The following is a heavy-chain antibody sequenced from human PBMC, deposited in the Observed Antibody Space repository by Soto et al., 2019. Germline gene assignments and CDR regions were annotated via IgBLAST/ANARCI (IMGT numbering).Heavy chain of an antibody. V-gene: IGHV3-53*01. J-gene: IGHJ5*02. CDR3: ARKRVVYASCWLGGGFDP. CDR2: IYSGGGT. CDR1: GFTVSSNY. D-gene: IGHD2-8*02. Sequence: EVQLVESGGGLIQPGGSLRLSCAASGFTVSSNYMSWIRQAPGKGLEWVSVIYSGGGTYYADSVKGRFTISRDNSKNSVYLQMNTLGVEDTAVYYCARKRVVYASCWLGGGFDPWGQGTLVTVSS.